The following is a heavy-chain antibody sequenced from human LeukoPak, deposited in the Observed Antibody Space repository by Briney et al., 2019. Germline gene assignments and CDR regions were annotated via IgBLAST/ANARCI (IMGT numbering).Heavy chain of an antibody. CDR1: GYTFTSYD. CDR3: ASIGQTGSFDY. V-gene: IGHV1-8*03. J-gene: IGHJ4*02. D-gene: IGHD3-10*01. CDR2: MNPNSGNT. Sequence: ASVRVSCKASGYTFTSYDINWVRQATGQGLEWMGWMNPNSGNTGYAQKFQGRVTITWNTSISTAYMELSSLRSEDTAVYYCASIGQTGSFDYWGQGTLVTVSS.